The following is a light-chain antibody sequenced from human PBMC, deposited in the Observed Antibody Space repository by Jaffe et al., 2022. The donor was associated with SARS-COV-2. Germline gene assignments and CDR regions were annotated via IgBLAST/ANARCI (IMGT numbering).Light chain of an antibody. Sequence: DIQMTQSPSSLSASVGDRVTITCRTSQSIRSTLNWYQQRPGKAPKLLIYSTSNLQSGVPSRFSGSGSGTDFTLTISSLQPGDFGTYYCQQSYSAPYTFGQGTKLEIK. V-gene: IGKV1-39*01. CDR2: STS. CDR1: QSIRST. J-gene: IGKJ2*01. CDR3: QQSYSAPYT.